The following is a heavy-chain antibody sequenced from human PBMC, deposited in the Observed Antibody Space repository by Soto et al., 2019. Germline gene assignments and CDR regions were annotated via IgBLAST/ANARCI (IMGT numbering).Heavy chain of an antibody. CDR3: AADRPKGYSGGYYYYGMDV. J-gene: IGHJ6*02. D-gene: IGHD5-18*01. Sequence: GASVKVSCKASGFTFTSSAVQWVRQARGQRLEWIGWIVVGSGNTNYAQKFQERVTITRDMSTSTAYMELSSLRSEDTAVYYCAADRPKGYSGGYYYYGMDVWGQGTTVTVSS. CDR2: IVVGSGNT. V-gene: IGHV1-58*01. CDR1: GFTFTSSA.